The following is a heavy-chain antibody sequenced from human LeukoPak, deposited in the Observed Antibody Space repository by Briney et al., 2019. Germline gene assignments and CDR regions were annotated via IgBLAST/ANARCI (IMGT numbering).Heavy chain of an antibody. V-gene: IGHV4-59*08. CDR3: ARPYSSGWYGGFHI. D-gene: IGHD6-19*01. CDR1: GGSISSYY. J-gene: IGHJ3*02. CDR2: IYYSGST. Sequence: KPSETLSLTCTVSGGSISSYYWSWIRQPPGKGLEWIGYIYYSGSTNYNPSLKSRVTISVDTSKNQFSLRLSSVTAADTAVYYCARPYSSGWYGGFHIWGQGTMVTVSS.